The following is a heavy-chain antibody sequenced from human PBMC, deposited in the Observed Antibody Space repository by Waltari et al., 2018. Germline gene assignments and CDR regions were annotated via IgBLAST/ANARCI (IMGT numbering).Heavy chain of an antibody. V-gene: IGHV4-39*07. CDR3: ARDRIHLRAFDI. CDR2: IYYSWST. D-gene: IGHD5-18*01. CDR1: GGSISSSSYY. J-gene: IGHJ3*02. Sequence: QLQLQESGPGLVKPSETLSLTCTVSGGSISSSSYYWGWIRQPPGKGLEWIGSIYYSWSTYYNPSLKSRVTISVDTSKSQFSLKLSSVTAADTAVYYCARDRIHLRAFDIWGQGTMVTVSS.